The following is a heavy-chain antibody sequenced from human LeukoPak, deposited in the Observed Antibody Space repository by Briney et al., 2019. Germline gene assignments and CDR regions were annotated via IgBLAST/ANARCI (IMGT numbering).Heavy chain of an antibody. Sequence: GGSLRLSCAASGFTFGSYAMSWVRQAPGKGLEWVSAISGSGGSTYYADSVKGRFTISRDNSKNTLYLQMNSLRAEDTAVYYCAREFITIFGVVTEAFDYWGQGTLVTVSS. CDR1: GFTFGSYA. D-gene: IGHD3-3*01. J-gene: IGHJ4*02. CDR3: AREFITIFGVVTEAFDY. CDR2: ISGSGGST. V-gene: IGHV3-23*01.